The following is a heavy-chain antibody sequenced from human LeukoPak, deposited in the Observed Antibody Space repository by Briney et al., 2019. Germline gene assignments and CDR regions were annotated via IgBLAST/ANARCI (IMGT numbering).Heavy chain of an antibody. J-gene: IGHJ3*01. CDR1: GGSISSYY. CDR3: ARHRSGSFKGSWGFDF. D-gene: IGHD1-26*01. CDR2: IYYSGST. Sequence: SETLSLTCTVSGGSISSYYWSWIRQPPGKGLEWIGYIYYSGSTNYNPSLKSRVTISVDTSKNQFSLKLSSVTAADTAVYYCARHRSGSFKGSWGFDFWGQGTMVTVSS. V-gene: IGHV4-59*08.